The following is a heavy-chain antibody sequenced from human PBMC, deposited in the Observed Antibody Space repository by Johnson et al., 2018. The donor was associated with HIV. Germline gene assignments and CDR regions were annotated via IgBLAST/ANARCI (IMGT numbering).Heavy chain of an antibody. CDR2: ISYDGSNK. J-gene: IGHJ3*02. CDR3: ARDAGENAFDI. CDR1: GFTFSSYG. Sequence: QVQLVESGGDLVKPGGSLRLSCAASGFTFSSYGMHWVRQAPGKGLEWVAVISYDGSNKYYADSVKGRFTISRDNSKNSLYLQMNSLRAEDTALYYCARDAGENAFDIWGQGTMVTVSS. D-gene: IGHD7-27*01. V-gene: IGHV3-30*03.